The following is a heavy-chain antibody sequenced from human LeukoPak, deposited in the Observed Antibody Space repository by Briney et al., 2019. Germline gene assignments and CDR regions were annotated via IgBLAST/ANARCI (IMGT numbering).Heavy chain of an antibody. Sequence: PSETLSLTCTVSGGSISSYYWSWIRQPPGKGLEWIGYIYYSGSTNYNPSLKSRVTISVDTSKNQFSLKPSSVTAADTAVYYCARGGDGDFWSGYYPASYGMDVWGQGTTVTVSS. J-gene: IGHJ6*02. CDR2: IYYSGST. CDR1: GGSISSYY. CDR3: ARGGDGDFWSGYYPASYGMDV. V-gene: IGHV4-59*08. D-gene: IGHD3-3*01.